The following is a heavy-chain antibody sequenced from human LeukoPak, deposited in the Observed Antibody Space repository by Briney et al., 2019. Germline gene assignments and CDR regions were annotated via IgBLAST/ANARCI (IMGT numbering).Heavy chain of an antibody. CDR2: ISAYNGNT. Sequence: GASVKVSCKASGYTFTSCGISWVRQAPGQGLEWMGWISAYNGNTNYAQKLQGRVTMTTDTSTSTAYMELRSLRSDDTAVYYCARDLRSQLLYGHWYWFDPWGQGTLVTVSS. J-gene: IGHJ5*02. CDR1: GYTFTSCG. CDR3: ARDLRSQLLYGHWYWFDP. D-gene: IGHD2-2*02. V-gene: IGHV1-18*01.